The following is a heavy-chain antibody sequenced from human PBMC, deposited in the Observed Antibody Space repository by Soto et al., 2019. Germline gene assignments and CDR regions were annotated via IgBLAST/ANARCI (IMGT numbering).Heavy chain of an antibody. Sequence: ASVKVSCKVSGYTLTELSMHWVRQAPGKGLEWMGGFDPEDGETIYAQKFQGRVTMTEDTSTDTAYMELSRLTSDDTALYYCARQLAYCGGDCYTEPIDYWGQGTPVTVSS. J-gene: IGHJ4*02. CDR1: GYTLTELS. CDR2: FDPEDGET. V-gene: IGHV1-24*01. D-gene: IGHD2-21*02. CDR3: ARQLAYCGGDCYTEPIDY.